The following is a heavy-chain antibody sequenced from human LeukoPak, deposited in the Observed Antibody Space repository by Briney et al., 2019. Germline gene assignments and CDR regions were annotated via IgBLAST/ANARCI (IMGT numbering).Heavy chain of an antibody. CDR1: GYRFASHW. V-gene: IGHV5-51*01. Sequence: GESLKISCKVSGYRFASHWIAWVRQMPGKGLEYMGIIYPADSDTRYSPSFQGQVTISADQSAGTAYLQWSSLKASDTAIYYCARRGRLKGAGWSRGFDIWGQGTVV. CDR3: ARRGRLKGAGWSRGFDI. J-gene: IGHJ3*02. CDR2: IYPADSDT. D-gene: IGHD6-19*01.